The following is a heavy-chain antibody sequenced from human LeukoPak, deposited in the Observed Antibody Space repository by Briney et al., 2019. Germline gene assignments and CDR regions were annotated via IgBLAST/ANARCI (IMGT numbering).Heavy chain of an antibody. CDR1: GYTLSDYY. J-gene: IGHJ4*02. D-gene: IGHD2-2*01. CDR3: ARAWDCSSTTCYVYFDY. CDR2: LNPHSGGT. V-gene: IGHV1-2*02. Sequence: ASVKVSCKASGYTLSDYYIYWVRQAPGQGLEWLGWLNPHSGGTNYAQKLQGRVTMTTDTSTSTAYMELRSLTSDDTAVYYCARAWDCSSTTCYVYFDYWGQGSLVTVSS.